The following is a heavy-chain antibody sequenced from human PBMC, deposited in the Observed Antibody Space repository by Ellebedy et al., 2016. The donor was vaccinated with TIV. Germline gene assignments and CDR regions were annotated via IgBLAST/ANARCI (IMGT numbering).Heavy chain of an antibody. CDR3: AKLGNPAQAAAGAGY. CDR1: GGSISNFY. V-gene: IGHV4-59*01. Sequence: SETLSLXXTVSGGSISNFYWSWIRQPPGKGLEWIGYITYFGSTSYNPSLKSRVIMSLDTSKNQFSLELSSVTAADTAVYYCAKLGNPAQAAAGAGYWGQGTLVIVSS. D-gene: IGHD6-13*01. J-gene: IGHJ4*02. CDR2: ITYFGST.